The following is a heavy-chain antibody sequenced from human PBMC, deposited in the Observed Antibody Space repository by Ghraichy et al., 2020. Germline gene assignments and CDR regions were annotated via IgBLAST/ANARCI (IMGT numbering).Heavy chain of an antibody. D-gene: IGHD3-3*01. J-gene: IGHJ4*02. Sequence: ASVKVSCKASGYTFTSYGISWVRQAPGQGLEWMGWISAYNGNTNYAQKLQGRVTMTTDTSTSTAYMELRSLRSDDTAVYYCARGHYDFWSGYYQPSLAAYWGQGTLVTVSS. CDR3: ARGHYDFWSGYYQPSLAAY. CDR1: GYTFTSYG. V-gene: IGHV1-18*01. CDR2: ISAYNGNT.